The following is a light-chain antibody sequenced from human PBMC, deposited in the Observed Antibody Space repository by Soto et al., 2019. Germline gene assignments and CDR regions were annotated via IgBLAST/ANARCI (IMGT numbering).Light chain of an antibody. V-gene: IGKV3-11*01. CDR3: QQRRSWPPTIT. J-gene: IGKJ5*01. CDR2: DAS. Sequence: EIVLTQSPATLSLSPVAIATLFCISSPSVSTYLALYQPRPGQAPRLLIYDASYRATDIPPRFSGSGSGTGFALTISSMEPEDFAFYYCQQRRSWPPTITFGQGTKLEIK. CDR1: PSVSTY.